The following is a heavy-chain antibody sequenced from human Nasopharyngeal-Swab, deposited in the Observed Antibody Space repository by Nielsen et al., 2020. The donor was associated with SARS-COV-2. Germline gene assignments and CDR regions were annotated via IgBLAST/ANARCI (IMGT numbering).Heavy chain of an antibody. Sequence: VRQAPGKGLEWVAVISYDGSNKYYADSVKGRFTISRDNSKNTLYLQMNSLSAEDTAVYYCAKDPYYYGSGSYFWPQVMLEKYYYGMDVWGQGTTVTVSS. V-gene: IGHV3-30*18. CDR3: AKDPYYYGSGSYFWPQVMLEKYYYGMDV. CDR2: ISYDGSNK. J-gene: IGHJ6*02. D-gene: IGHD3-10*01.